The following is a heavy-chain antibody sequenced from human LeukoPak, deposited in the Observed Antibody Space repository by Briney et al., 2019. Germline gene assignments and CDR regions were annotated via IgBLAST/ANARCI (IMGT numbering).Heavy chain of an antibody. CDR3: ARARYCSSTSCYVGGLDY. Sequence: SQTLSLTRPVSGGSISSGGYYWSWIRQPPGKGVEWIGYIYHSGHTYYNPFLKSRVTISADRSKNQFSLKLSSVTAADTAVYYCARARYCSSTSCYVGGLDYWGQGTLVTVSS. CDR1: GGSISSGGYY. CDR2: IYHSGHT. D-gene: IGHD2-2*01. J-gene: IGHJ4*02. V-gene: IGHV4-30-2*01.